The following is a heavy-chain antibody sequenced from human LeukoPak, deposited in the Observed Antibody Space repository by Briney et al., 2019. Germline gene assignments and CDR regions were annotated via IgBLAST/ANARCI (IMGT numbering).Heavy chain of an antibody. CDR2: ISGSGSTI. CDR1: GFTFSSYE. D-gene: IGHD3-10*01. J-gene: IGHJ4*02. Sequence: GGSLRLSCAASGFTFSSYEMNWVRQAPGKGLEWVSYISGSGSTIYYADSVKGRFTISRDNAKNSLYLQMNSLRAEDTAVYYCARGDPTLLYRSGSYTFDYWGQGTLVTVSS. CDR3: ARGDPTLLYRSGSYTFDY. V-gene: IGHV3-48*03.